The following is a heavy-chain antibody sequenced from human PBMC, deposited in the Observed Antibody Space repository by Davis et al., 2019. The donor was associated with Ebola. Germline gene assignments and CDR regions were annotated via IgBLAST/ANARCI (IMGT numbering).Heavy chain of an antibody. CDR2: INSDGSST. CDR3: AREGGCSGGSCYYFDY. CDR1: GFTFSSYW. D-gene: IGHD2-15*01. J-gene: IGHJ4*02. V-gene: IGHV3-74*01. Sequence: GESLKISFAASGFTFSSYWMHWLRQAPGQGLVWVSRINSDGSSTSYADSVKGRFTISRDNAKNTLYLQMNSLRAEDTAVYYCAREGGCSGGSCYYFDYWGQGTLVTVSS.